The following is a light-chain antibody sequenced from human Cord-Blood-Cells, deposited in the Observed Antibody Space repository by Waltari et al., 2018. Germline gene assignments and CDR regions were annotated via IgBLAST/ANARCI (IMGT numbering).Light chain of an antibody. V-gene: IGKV1-33*01. CDR2: DPS. J-gene: IGKJ2*01. Sequence: DIQMTQSPSPLSASVGDRVTITCQASQDISNYLNWYQQKPGKAPKLLIYDPSNLETGVPSRFSGSGSGTDFTFTISSLQPEDIATYYCQQYDNLPYTFGQGTKLEIK. CDR1: QDISNY. CDR3: QQYDNLPYT.